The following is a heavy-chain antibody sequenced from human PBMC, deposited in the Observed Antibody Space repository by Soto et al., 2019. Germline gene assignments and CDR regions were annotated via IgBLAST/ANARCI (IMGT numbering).Heavy chain of an antibody. CDR3: AKGAAAGTIGDY. D-gene: IGHD6-13*01. Sequence: QVQLVESGGGVVQPGRSLRLSCAASGFTFSSYGMRWVRQAPGEGLEWVAVISYDGSNKYYADSVKGRFTISRDNSKNTLYLQMNSLRAEDTAVYYCAKGAAAGTIGDYWGQRTLVTVSS. J-gene: IGHJ4*02. CDR1: GFTFSSYG. V-gene: IGHV3-30*18. CDR2: ISYDGSNK.